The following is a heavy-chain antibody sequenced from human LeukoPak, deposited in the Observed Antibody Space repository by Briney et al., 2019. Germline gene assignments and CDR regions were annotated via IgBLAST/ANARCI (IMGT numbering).Heavy chain of an antibody. Sequence: GGSLRLSCAASGFSVTSNYMSWVRQAPGKGLEWVSVIYSGGSTYYADSVKGRFTISRDNSKNTLYLQMNSLRAEDTAVYYCARDRRFDYWGQGTLVTVSS. V-gene: IGHV3-66*01. CDR1: GFSVTSNY. CDR3: ARDRRFDY. CDR2: IYSGGST. J-gene: IGHJ4*02.